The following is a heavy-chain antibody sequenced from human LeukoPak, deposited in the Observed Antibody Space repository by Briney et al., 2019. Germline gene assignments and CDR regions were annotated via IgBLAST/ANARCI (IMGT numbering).Heavy chain of an antibody. D-gene: IGHD2-15*01. CDR3: ASAYGLGYCSGGSCYRRGWDY. CDR2: INHSGST. V-gene: IGHV4-34*01. CDR1: SVYGKC. J-gene: IGHJ4*02. Sequence: SVYGKCVDLGGQPTGKRQKWIGEINHSGSTNYNPSLKSRVTISVDTSKNQFSLKLSSVTAVYTAVYYCASAYGLGYCSGGSCYRRGWDYWGQGTLVTVSS.